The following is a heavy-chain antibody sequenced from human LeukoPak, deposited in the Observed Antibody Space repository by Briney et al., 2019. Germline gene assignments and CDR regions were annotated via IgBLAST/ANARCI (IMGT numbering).Heavy chain of an antibody. CDR2: ICTSGST. CDR3: ARDARQELLAGGFDF. Sequence: SETLSLTCTVSGGSISSYYWSWIRQPAGKGLEWIGRICTSGSTNYNPSLKSRVTVSVDTSMNQFSLKLTSVTAADTAVYYCARDARQELLAGGFDFWGQGALVTVSS. D-gene: IGHD3-10*01. CDR1: GGSISSYY. J-gene: IGHJ4*02. V-gene: IGHV4-4*07.